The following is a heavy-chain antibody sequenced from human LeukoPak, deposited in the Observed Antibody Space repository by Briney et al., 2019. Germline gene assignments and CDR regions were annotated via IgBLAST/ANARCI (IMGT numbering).Heavy chain of an antibody. CDR3: ARTREQFLLLPHPFDH. V-gene: IGHV3-69-1*01. CDR2: ISSRTM. J-gene: IGHJ4*02. CDR1: GFSFSDHG. Sequence: GGSLRLSCVASGFSFSDHGMTWVRQAPGKGPEWLAYISSRTMFYADTVKGRFTISRDNTKNSLYLQMNGLSVEDTAFYYCARTREQFLLLPHPFDHWGQGTLVTVSS. D-gene: IGHD3-3*01.